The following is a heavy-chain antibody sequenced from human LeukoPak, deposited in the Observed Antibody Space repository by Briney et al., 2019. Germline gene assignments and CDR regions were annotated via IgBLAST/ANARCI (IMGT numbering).Heavy chain of an antibody. Sequence: ASVKVSCKASGYTFTGYYMHWVRQAPGQGLEWMGRINPNSGGTNYAQKFQGRVTMTRDTSISTAYMELSRLRSDDTAVYYCARVGASWTTDWFDPWGQGTLVTVSS. CDR1: GYTFTGYY. CDR2: INPNSGGT. CDR3: ARVGASWTTDWFDP. J-gene: IGHJ5*02. V-gene: IGHV1-2*06. D-gene: IGHD4-17*01.